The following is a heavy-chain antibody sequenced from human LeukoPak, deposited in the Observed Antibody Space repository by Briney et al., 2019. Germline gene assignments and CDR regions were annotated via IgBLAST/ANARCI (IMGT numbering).Heavy chain of an antibody. J-gene: IGHJ6*02. V-gene: IGHV3-30-3*01. D-gene: IGHD2-15*01. Sequence: GGSLRLSCAASGFTFSSYAMHWVRQAPGKGLEWVAVISYDGSNKYYADSVKGRFTISRDNSKNTLYLQMNSLRAEDTAVYYCAKEYCSGGSCYSTFRGDYYYYGMDVWGQGTTVTVSS. CDR2: ISYDGSNK. CDR1: GFTFSSYA. CDR3: AKEYCSGGSCYSTFRGDYYYYGMDV.